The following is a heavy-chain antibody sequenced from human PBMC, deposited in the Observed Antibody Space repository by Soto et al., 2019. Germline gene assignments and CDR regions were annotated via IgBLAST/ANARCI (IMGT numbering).Heavy chain of an antibody. V-gene: IGHV4-34*01. J-gene: IGHJ6*02. Sequence: SETLSITCAVYGGSFRGYYWSWIRQPPGKGLEWIGEINHSGSTHDNPSIKSRITISVDRFKILFSLKLSSVTAADTAVFYCARHSAYYYRSARWRPPDYYYGMDVWGQGTTVT. CDR3: ARHSAYYYRSARWRPPDYYYGMDV. D-gene: IGHD3-10*01. CDR1: GGSFRGYY. CDR2: INHSGST.